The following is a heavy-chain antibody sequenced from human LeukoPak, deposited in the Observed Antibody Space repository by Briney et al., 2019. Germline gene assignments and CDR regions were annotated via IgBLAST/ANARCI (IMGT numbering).Heavy chain of an antibody. J-gene: IGHJ4*02. Sequence: GASVKVSCKSSGYTCTDYFIHWVRQAPGQGLEWVGWINPNSGGTNYAQNFQGRVTMTRDTSISTAYMELSSLTSDDTAVYSCARAGYCGSNCYYYFDYWGQGTLVTVSS. V-gene: IGHV1-2*02. CDR2: INPNSGGT. D-gene: IGHD2-21*01. CDR1: GYTCTDYF. CDR3: ARAGYCGSNCYYYFDY.